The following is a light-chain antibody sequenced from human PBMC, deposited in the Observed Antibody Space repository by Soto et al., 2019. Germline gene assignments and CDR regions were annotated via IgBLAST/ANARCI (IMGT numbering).Light chain of an antibody. CDR3: QQYNSYSPA. CDR1: QSISSW. V-gene: IGKV1-5*01. CDR2: DAS. J-gene: IGKJ1*01. Sequence: DIQMTQSPSTLSASVGDRVTITCRASQSISSWLAWYQQKPGKAPKLLIYDASSLESGVPSRFSGSGSGTEFTLTISRLQPDEFATYYCQQYNSYSPAFGQGTKVEIK.